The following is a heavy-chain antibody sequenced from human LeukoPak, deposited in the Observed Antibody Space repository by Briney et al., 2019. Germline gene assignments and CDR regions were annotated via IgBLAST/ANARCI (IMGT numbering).Heavy chain of an antibody. J-gene: IGHJ3*02. D-gene: IGHD3-9*01. CDR2: MSWNSGNT. V-gene: IGHV3-9*03. CDR1: GLTFDDHA. Sequence: GRYLRLSCAASGLTFDDHAMAWVRQAPGKGLEWGAGMSWNSGNTGYVDSVKGRFTISRDNAKKSLYLQMNSLRAEDMALYYYAKDSYFFSMTGTFDIWGRGTMVAVSS. CDR3: AKDSYFFSMTGTFDI.